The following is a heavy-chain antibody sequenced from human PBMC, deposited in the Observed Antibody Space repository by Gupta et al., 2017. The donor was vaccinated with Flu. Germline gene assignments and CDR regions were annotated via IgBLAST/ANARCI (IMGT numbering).Heavy chain of an antibody. CDR3: ARGEQQLGFDI. Sequence: QVQLQQWGAGLLKPSATLSLTCAVYGGSFSGYYWSWIRHPPGKGLEWIGEINHSGSTNYNPSLKSRVTISVDTSKNQFSLKLSSVTAADTAVYYCARGEQQLGFDIWGQGTMVTVSS. J-gene: IGHJ3*02. V-gene: IGHV4-34*01. D-gene: IGHD6-13*01. CDR2: INHSGST. CDR1: GGSFSGYY.